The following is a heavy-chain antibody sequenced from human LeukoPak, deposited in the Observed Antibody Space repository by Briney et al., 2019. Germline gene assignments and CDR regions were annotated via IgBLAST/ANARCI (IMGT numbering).Heavy chain of an antibody. D-gene: IGHD3-10*01. CDR2: IIPIFGRA. CDR3: AKGRGRLHVNRGVYNYHYYMEV. V-gene: IGHV1-69*06. J-gene: IGHJ6*03. Sequence: SVKVSCKAAGDTISAYSLNWVRQAPGQGLEWMGGIIPIFGRAYYAQSFQGRVTITADKSTSTAYMELSSLGSEDTAIYYCAKGRGRLHVNRGVYNYHYYMEVWGTGTTVIVS. CDR1: GDTISAYS.